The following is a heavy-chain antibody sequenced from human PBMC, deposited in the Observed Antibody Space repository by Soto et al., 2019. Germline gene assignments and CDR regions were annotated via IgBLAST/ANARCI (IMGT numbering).Heavy chain of an antibody. CDR1: GFIFCGYA. CDR3: ARDRHGSDWYTYYFYTLAV. CDR2: ISGSGESI. J-gene: IGHJ6*02. D-gene: IGHD6-13*01. Sequence: GGALRLSCAAPGFIFCGYAMTWVRPAPGEGVDWVSGISGSGESIYYADSVEGRFTISRDNSKNTLYLQMNSLRGEDTAVYYCARDRHGSDWYTYYFYTLAVWGQGTTVTVSS. V-gene: IGHV3-23*01.